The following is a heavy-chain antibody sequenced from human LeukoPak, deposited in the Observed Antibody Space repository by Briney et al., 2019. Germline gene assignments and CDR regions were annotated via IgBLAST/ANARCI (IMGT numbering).Heavy chain of an antibody. CDR1: GYTFTNYA. CDR3: ARDRRLPISYYDILTGYYRDAFDI. Sequence: GASVKASCKASGYTFTNYAMNWVRQAPGQGLEWMGWINTNTGNPTYAQGFTGRFVFSLDTSVSTAYLQISSLKAEDTAIYYCARDRRLPISYYDILTGYYRDAFDIWGQGTMVTVSS. CDR2: INTNTGNP. D-gene: IGHD3-9*01. V-gene: IGHV7-4-1*02. J-gene: IGHJ3*02.